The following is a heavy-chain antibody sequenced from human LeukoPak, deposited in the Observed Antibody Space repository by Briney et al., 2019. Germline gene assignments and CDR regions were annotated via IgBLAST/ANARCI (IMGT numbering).Heavy chain of an antibody. Sequence: GGSLRLSCAASGFTFSSHAMHWVRQAPGKGLEWVAVISNHGNNIEYVDSVEGRFTISRDNSKNTLFLQMSSLRADDTAVYYCAKMGAPIDYWGQGTLVTVSS. D-gene: IGHD3-16*01. CDR2: ISNHGNNI. CDR3: AKMGAPIDY. CDR1: GFTFSSHA. V-gene: IGHV3-30*18. J-gene: IGHJ4*02.